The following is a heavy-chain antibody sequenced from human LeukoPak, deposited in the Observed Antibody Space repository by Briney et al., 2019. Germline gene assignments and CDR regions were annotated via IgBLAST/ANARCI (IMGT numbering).Heavy chain of an antibody. Sequence: GGSLRLSCAASEFTFSLYAMNWVRQAPGKGLEWVSYINDVSSDIHYADSVKGRFTISRDNAKNTLYLQMNSLRAEDTAVYYCARDPPGSGWALDYWGQGTLVTVSS. V-gene: IGHV3-21*05. CDR3: ARDPPGSGWALDY. CDR2: INDVSSDI. J-gene: IGHJ4*02. D-gene: IGHD6-19*01. CDR1: EFTFSLYA.